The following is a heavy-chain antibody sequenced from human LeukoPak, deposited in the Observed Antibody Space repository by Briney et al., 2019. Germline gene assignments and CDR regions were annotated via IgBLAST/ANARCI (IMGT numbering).Heavy chain of an antibody. CDR1: GLTFSSYG. J-gene: IGHJ4*02. Sequence: GGSLRLSCAASGLTFSSYGMHWVGQAPGKGVEGGALICYDGSNKYYAESMKGGVTISRDNYKNTLYMQMNSLRAEDTAVYYCAKGSREGYNLDYWGQGTLVTVSS. V-gene: IGHV3-33*06. D-gene: IGHD5-24*01. CDR3: AKGSREGYNLDY. CDR2: ICYDGSNK.